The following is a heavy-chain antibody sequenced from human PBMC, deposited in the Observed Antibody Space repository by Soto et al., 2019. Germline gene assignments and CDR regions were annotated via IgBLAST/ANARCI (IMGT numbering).Heavy chain of an antibody. CDR1: GYTFTSYA. CDR3: ARCIQQDYYYGMDV. Sequence: ASVKVSCKASGYTFTSYAMHWVRQAPGQRLEWMGWINPSGGSTSYAQKFQGRVTMTTDTSTSTVYMELRNLRSDDTAVYYCARCIQQDYYYGMDVWGQGTTVTVSS. D-gene: IGHD5-18*01. V-gene: IGHV1-46*01. CDR2: INPSGGST. J-gene: IGHJ6*02.